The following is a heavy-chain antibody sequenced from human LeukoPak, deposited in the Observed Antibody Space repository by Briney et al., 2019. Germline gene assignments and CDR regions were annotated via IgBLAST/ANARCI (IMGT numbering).Heavy chain of an antibody. J-gene: IGHJ3*02. D-gene: IGHD6-13*01. Sequence: GGSLRLSCAASGFTFSNFGIHWVRQAPGKGLEWVVVISYDGSNKYYADSVKGRFTISRDNSKNTLYLQMNSLRAEDTAVYYCAKDQIKWGSSWFDAFDIWGQGTMVTVSS. CDR1: GFTFSNFG. V-gene: IGHV3-30*18. CDR2: ISYDGSNK. CDR3: AKDQIKWGSSWFDAFDI.